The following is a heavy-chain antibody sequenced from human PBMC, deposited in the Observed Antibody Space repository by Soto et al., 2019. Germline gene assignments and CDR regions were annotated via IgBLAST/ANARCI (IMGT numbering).Heavy chain of an antibody. CDR2: IKSKIDGGTT. D-gene: IGHD6-19*01. CDR1: GFTFSSYS. J-gene: IGHJ5*02. CDR3: TTPQYTSGWYNWFDP. V-gene: IGHV3-15*01. Sequence: GGSLRLSCAASGFTFSSYSMNWVRQAPGKGLEWVGRIKSKIDGGTTDYAAPVKGRFTISRDDSKNTLYLQMNSLKTEDTAVYYCTTPQYTSGWYNWFDPWGQGTLVTVSS.